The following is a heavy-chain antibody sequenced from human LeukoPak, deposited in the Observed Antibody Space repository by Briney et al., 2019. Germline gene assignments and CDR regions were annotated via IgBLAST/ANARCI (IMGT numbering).Heavy chain of an antibody. D-gene: IGHD3-16*01. J-gene: IGHJ4*02. CDR1: GYTLTELS. CDR2: FDPEDGET. Sequence: ASVKVSCKVSGYTLTELSMHWVRQAPGKGLEWMGGFDPEDGETIYAQKFQGRVTMTEDTSTDTAYMELSSLRSEDTVVYYCATGLHDYYDYVWGSLGDWGQGTLVTVSS. V-gene: IGHV1-24*01. CDR3: ATGLHDYYDYVWGSLGD.